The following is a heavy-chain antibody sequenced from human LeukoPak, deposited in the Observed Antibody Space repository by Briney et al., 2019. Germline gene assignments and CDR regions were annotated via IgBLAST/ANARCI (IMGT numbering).Heavy chain of an antibody. D-gene: IGHD3-22*01. Sequence: SQTLSLTCTVSALSISSGCDYWDWLRQPPGKGLEWVGNTDYRGGATYSPSLKSRISISVDTSKNQVSLELNSVTVADTAVYYCVIERQNYSDSVWGQGTLVTVSS. V-gene: IGHV4-30-4*08. CDR2: TDYRGGA. CDR3: VIERQNYSDSV. J-gene: IGHJ4*02. CDR1: ALSISSGCDY.